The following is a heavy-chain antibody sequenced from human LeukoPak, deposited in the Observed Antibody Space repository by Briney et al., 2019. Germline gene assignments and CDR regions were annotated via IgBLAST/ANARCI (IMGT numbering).Heavy chain of an antibody. Sequence: SETLSLTCTVSGGSISSGSYYWSWIRQPAGKGLEWIGRIYTSGSTNYNPSLKSRVTISVDTSKKQFSLKLSSVTAADTAVYYCARERKRWFGEGGYYFDYWGQGTLVTVSS. CDR3: ARERKRWFGEGGYYFDY. CDR2: IYTSGST. V-gene: IGHV4-61*02. CDR1: GGSISSGSYY. D-gene: IGHD3-10*01. J-gene: IGHJ4*02.